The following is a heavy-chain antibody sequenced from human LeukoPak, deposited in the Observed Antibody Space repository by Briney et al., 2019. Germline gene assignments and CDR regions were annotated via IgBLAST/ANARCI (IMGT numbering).Heavy chain of an antibody. J-gene: IGHJ4*02. D-gene: IGHD2-8*01. CDR2: IYHSGST. CDR3: AANRREYAIWGY. Sequence: PSQTLSLTCAVSGGSISSGGYSWSWIRQPPGKGLEWIGYIYHSGSTYYNPSLKSRVTISVDRSKNQFSLKLSFVTAADTAVYYCAANRREYAIWGYWGQGTLVTVSS. CDR1: GGSISSGGYS. V-gene: IGHV4-30-2*01.